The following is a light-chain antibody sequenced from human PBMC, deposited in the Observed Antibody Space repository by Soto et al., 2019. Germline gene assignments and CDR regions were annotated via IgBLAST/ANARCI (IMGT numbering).Light chain of an antibody. V-gene: IGLV2-14*01. Sequence: QSALTQPASVSGSPGQSITISCTGTNSDVGGYDRVSWYQHHPGKAPKLLIFEVYNRPSGISDRFSGSKSGDTASLTISGLQAEDEADDYCISYIHSTTTHWVFGGGTKVTVL. CDR2: EVY. CDR3: ISYIHSTTTHWV. CDR1: NSDVGGYDR. J-gene: IGLJ3*02.